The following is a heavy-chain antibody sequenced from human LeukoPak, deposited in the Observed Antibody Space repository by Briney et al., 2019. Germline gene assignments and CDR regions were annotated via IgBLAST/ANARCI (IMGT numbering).Heavy chain of an antibody. D-gene: IGHD3-22*01. CDR1: GGTFSSYA. V-gene: IGHV1-69*05. CDR3: ARNYDNRFDP. J-gene: IGHJ5*02. CDR2: IIPIFGTA. Sequence: SVKVSCKASGGTFSSYAISWVRQAPGQGLEWMGGIIPIFGTANYAQKFQGRVTITTDESTSTAYMELRSLRSDDTAVYYCARNYDNRFDPWGQGTLVTVSS.